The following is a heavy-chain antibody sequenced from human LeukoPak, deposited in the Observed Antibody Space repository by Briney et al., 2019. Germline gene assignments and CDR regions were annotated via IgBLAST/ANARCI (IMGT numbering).Heavy chain of an antibody. J-gene: IGHJ3*02. CDR3: ARGNIVVVPAAMALDAFDI. Sequence: SGTLSLTCAVSGGSISSSNWWSWVRQPPGKGLEWIGEIYHSGSTNYNPSLKSRVSISVDKSKNQFSLKLSSVTAADTAVYYCARGNIVVVPAAMALDAFDIWGQGTMVTVSS. CDR1: GGSISSSNW. D-gene: IGHD2-2*01. CDR2: IYHSGST. V-gene: IGHV4-4*02.